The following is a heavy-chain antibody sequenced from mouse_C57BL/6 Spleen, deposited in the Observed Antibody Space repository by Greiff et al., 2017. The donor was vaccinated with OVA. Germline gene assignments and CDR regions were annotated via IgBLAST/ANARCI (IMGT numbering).Heavy chain of an antibody. CDR1: GFTFSDYG. CDR3: ARPDGIVTTYFDY. V-gene: IGHV5-17*01. CDR2: ISSGSSTI. Sequence: EVKLVESGGGLVKPGGSLKLSCAASGFTFSDYGMHWVRQAPEKGLEWVAYISSGSSTIYYADTVKGRFTISRDNAKNTLFLQMTSLRSEDTAMYYCARPDGIVTTYFDYWGQGTTLTVSS. D-gene: IGHD2-5*01. J-gene: IGHJ2*01.